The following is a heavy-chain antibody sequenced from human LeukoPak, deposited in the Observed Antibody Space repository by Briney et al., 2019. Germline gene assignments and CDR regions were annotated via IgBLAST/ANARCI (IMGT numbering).Heavy chain of an antibody. CDR3: AKDHLGVWFGAVTRSFDV. CDR1: GFTFSSYA. V-gene: IGHV3-23*01. Sequence: GGSLRLSCAASGFTFSSYAMSWVRQAPGKGLEWVSAISASGSSTDYADSVKGRFTISRDNSKNTLYLQMSSLRAEDTAIYYCAKDHLGVWFGAVTRSFDVWGQGTMVTVSS. CDR2: ISASGSST. J-gene: IGHJ3*01. D-gene: IGHD3-10*01.